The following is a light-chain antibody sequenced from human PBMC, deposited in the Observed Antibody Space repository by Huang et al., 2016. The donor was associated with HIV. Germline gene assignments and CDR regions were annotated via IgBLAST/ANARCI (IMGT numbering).Light chain of an antibody. CDR1: QSVSTN. CDR3: QQYNNWPPLT. J-gene: IGKJ4*01. Sequence: EIVMTQSPATLSVSPGERATLSCRARQSVSTNLAWYQQKAGQAPRLLMYGTSTRGTGVPARFSGSGAVTEFTLTISSLQSEDCSVYYCQQYNNWPPLTFGGGTRVEIK. V-gene: IGKV3-15*01. CDR2: GTS.